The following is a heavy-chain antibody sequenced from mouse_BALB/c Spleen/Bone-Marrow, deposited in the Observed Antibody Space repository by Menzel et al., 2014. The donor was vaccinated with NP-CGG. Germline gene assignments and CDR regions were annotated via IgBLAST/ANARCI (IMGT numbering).Heavy chain of an antibody. CDR1: GYTFTSYV. CDR3: ARNFYFDY. J-gene: IGHJ2*01. Sequence: EVKLVESGPELVKPGASVKMSCKASGYTFTSYVMHWVKQKPGQGLEWIGYINPHNDGTKYNEKFKGKATLISDKSSSTAYMELSSLTSEDSAVYYCARNFYFDYWGQGTTLTVSS. CDR2: INPHNDGT. V-gene: IGHV1-14*01.